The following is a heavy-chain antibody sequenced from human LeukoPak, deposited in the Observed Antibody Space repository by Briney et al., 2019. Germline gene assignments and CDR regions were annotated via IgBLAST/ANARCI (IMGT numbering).Heavy chain of an antibody. J-gene: IGHJ4*02. Sequence: SETLSLTCTVSGDSISRSTYYWAWIRQPPGKGLEWIGSVYYGRSPYFNPSLESRATISVDTSKYHFSLKMSSVTAADTAVYYCARSSGTGTFSYWGQGTLVTVSS. V-gene: IGHV4-39*02. D-gene: IGHD6-25*01. CDR1: GDSISRSTYY. CDR3: ARSSGTGTFSY. CDR2: VYYGRSP.